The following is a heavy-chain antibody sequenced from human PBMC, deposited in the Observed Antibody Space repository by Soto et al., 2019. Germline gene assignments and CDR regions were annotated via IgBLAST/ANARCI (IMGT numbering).Heavy chain of an antibody. Sequence: EVQLLQSGGGLVQPGGSLRLSCEASGFIFSNYAMSWVRQVPGKGLEWVSDISAGGDNTYYTDSVRGGFTISRDNPKNTVYLQMDSLRAEDTGVYYCAKNRRARGVEYWGQGTLVTVSS. CDR3: AKNRRARGVEY. V-gene: IGHV3-23*01. D-gene: IGHD3-10*01. CDR2: ISAGGDNT. J-gene: IGHJ4*02. CDR1: GFIFSNYA.